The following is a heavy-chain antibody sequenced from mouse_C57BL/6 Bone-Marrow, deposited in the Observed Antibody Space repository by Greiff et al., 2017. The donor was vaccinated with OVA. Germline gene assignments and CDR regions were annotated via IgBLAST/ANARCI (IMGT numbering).Heavy chain of an antibody. Sequence: VKLLESGSELRSPGSSVKLSCKDFDSEVFPIAYMSWVRQKPGHGFEWIGGILPSIGRTIYGEKFEDKATVDADTLSNTAYLELKSLTSEDSAVYVCERSWDGAWFAYWGQGTLVTVTA. CDR2: ILPSIGRT. V-gene: IGHV15-2*01. CDR1: DSEVFPIAY. CDR3: ERSWDGAWFAY. J-gene: IGHJ3*01. D-gene: IGHD4-1*01.